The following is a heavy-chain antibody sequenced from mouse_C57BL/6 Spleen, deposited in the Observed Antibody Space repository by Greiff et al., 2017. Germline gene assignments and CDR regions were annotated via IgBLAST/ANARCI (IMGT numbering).Heavy chain of an antibody. Sequence: EVQLKQSGPVLVKPGASVKMSCKASGYTFTDYYMNWVKQSHGKSLEWIGVINPYNGGTSYNQKFKGKATLTVDKSSSTAYMELNSLTSEDSAVYYCARGNGSTYAMDYWGQGTSVTVSS. J-gene: IGHJ4*01. D-gene: IGHD1-1*01. V-gene: IGHV1-19*01. CDR3: ARGNGSTYAMDY. CDR2: INPYNGGT. CDR1: GYTFTDYY.